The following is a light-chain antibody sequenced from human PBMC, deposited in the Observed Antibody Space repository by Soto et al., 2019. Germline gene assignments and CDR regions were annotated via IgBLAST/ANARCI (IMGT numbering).Light chain of an antibody. V-gene: IGLV2-23*02. CDR3: LSYAGTAYV. CDR2: EVN. Sequence: QSALTQPASVSGSPGQSITISCTGTSSNVGSYKLVSWYQQHPGKAPKLMIFEVNKRPSGVSNRFSGSKSGNTASLTISGLKVEDEADYYCLSYAGTAYVFGTGTQLTVL. J-gene: IGLJ1*01. CDR1: SSNVGSYKL.